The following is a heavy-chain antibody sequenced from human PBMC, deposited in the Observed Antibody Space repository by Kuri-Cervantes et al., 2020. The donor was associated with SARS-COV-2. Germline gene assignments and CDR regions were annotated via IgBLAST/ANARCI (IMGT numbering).Heavy chain of an antibody. J-gene: IGHJ4*02. D-gene: IGHD2-2*02. V-gene: IGHV3-74*01. CDR2: INSDGSST. CDR3: AKEARYCSSPSCYTLVDY. Sequence: GESLKISCAASGFTFSSYWMHWVRQAPGKGLVWVSRINSDGSSTSYADSVKGRFTISRDNSKNTLYLQMNSLRAEDTAVYYCAKEARYCSSPSCYTLVDYWGQGTLVTVSS. CDR1: GFTFSSYW.